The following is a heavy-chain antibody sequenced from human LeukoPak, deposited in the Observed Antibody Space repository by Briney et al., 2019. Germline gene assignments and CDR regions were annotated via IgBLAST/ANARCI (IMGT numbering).Heavy chain of an antibody. D-gene: IGHD2-2*03. J-gene: IGHJ5*02. CDR2: IYYSGST. CDR3: ARDVVGYCSSTSCLNWFDP. V-gene: IGHV4-31*03. Sequence: PSQTLCLTCTVSGGSMSSGGYYWSWIRQHPGKGLEWIGYIYYSGSTYYNPSLKSRVTISVDTSKNQFSLKLSSVTAADTAVYYCARDVVGYCSSTSCLNWFDPWGQGTLVTVSS. CDR1: GGSMSSGGYY.